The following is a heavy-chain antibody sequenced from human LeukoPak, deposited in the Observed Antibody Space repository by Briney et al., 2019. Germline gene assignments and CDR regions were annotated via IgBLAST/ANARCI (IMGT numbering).Heavy chain of an antibody. CDR3: ARDRVGSGWPRPYYFEF. CDR2: INPNTGAT. J-gene: IGHJ4*02. CDR1: GYTFTGYY. V-gene: IGHV1-2*02. Sequence: AASVKASCRPFGYTFTGYYIHWVRQAPGLGLEWMGWINPNTGATMYGQKFQGRVTLTRDTSIDTAYMELTNLRSDDTALYYCARDRVGSGWPRPYYFEFWGQGSLVTVSS. D-gene: IGHD6-19*01.